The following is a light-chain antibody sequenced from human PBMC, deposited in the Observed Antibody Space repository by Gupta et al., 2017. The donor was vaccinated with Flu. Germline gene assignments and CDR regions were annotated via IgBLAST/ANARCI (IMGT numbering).Light chain of an antibody. CDR3: SSYTSSSTLV. J-gene: IGLJ3*02. CDR2: EVS. V-gene: IGLV2-14*01. CDR1: SSDVGGYNY. Sequence: CTGTSSDVGGYNYVSWYQQHPGKAPKLMIYEVSNRPSGVSNRFSGSKSGNTASLTISGLQAEDEADYYCSSYTSSSTLVFGGGTKLTVL.